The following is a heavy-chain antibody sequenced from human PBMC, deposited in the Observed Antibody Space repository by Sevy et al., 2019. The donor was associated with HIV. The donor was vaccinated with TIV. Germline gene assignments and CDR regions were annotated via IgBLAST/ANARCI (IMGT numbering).Heavy chain of an antibody. V-gene: IGHV1-69*06. D-gene: IGHD3-16*02. Sequence: ASVKVSCKASGGTFSSYAISWVRQAPGQGLEWMGGIIPIFGTANYAQKFQGRVTITADKSMSTAYMELSSLRSEDTAVYYCASSSLGELSLYYYYYYMDVWGKGTTVTVSS. CDR1: GGTFSSYA. CDR3: ASSSLGELSLYYYYYYMDV. J-gene: IGHJ6*03. CDR2: IIPIFGTA.